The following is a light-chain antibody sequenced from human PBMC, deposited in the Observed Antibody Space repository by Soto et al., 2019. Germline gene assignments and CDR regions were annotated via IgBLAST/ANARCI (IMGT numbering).Light chain of an antibody. CDR3: QQYNNWPRT. V-gene: IGKV3-15*01. J-gene: IGKJ1*01. CDR2: GAS. CDR1: QSVSSN. Sequence: EIVMTQSPATLSVSPGERATLSYRASQSVSSNLAWYQQKPGQAPRLLIYGASTRATGIPARFSGSGSGREFTLTISSLQSEDFAVYYCQQYNNWPRTFGQGTKVEIK.